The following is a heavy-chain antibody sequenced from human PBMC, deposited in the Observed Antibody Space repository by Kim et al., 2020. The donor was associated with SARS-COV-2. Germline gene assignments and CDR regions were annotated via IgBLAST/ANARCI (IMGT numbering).Heavy chain of an antibody. CDR2: INWNSASI. J-gene: IGHJ3*02. CDR3: AKNLRDAFDI. CDR1: GVTFDDHA. Sequence: GGSLRLSCAASGVTFDDHAMHWVRQVPGKGLEWVAAINWNSASIGYADSVRGRFTISRDNAKNSLYLQMNSLRTEDTALYYCAKNLRDAFDIWGQGTMVTVSS. V-gene: IGHV3-9*01. D-gene: IGHD1-7*01.